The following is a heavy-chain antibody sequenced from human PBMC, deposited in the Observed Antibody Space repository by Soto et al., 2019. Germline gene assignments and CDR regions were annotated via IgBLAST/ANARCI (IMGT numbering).Heavy chain of an antibody. CDR1: GGSISSSSYY. CDR2: IYYSGST. V-gene: IGHV4-39*01. CDR3: ASLGGVVRGVTEGLFDP. D-gene: IGHD3-10*02. J-gene: IGHJ5*02. Sequence: SETLSLTCTVSGGSISSSSYYWGWIRQPPGKGLEWIGSIYYSGSTYYNPSLKSRVTISVDTSKNQFSLKLSSVTAADTAVYYCASLGGVVRGVTEGLFDPWGQGTLVTVSS.